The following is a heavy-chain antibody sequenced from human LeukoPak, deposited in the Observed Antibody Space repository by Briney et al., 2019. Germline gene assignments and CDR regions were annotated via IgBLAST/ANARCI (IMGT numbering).Heavy chain of an antibody. D-gene: IGHD3-10*01. CDR3: ARWAITMVRGVISGFWFDP. V-gene: IGHV4-59*01. Sequence: SETLSLTCTVSGGSISSYYWSWIRQPPGKGLEWIGYIYYSGSTNYNPSLKSRVTISVDTSKNQFSLKLSSVTAEDTAVYYCARWAITMVRGVISGFWFDPWGQGTLVTVSS. CDR2: IYYSGST. CDR1: GGSISSYY. J-gene: IGHJ5*02.